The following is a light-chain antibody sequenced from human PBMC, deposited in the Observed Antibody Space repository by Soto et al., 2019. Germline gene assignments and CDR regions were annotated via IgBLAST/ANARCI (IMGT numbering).Light chain of an antibody. CDR1: QSVSSSY. CDR3: QQYGSSGYT. V-gene: IGKV3-20*01. Sequence: EIVLTQSPGTLSWSPGERATLSCRARQSVSSSYLAWYQQKPGQAPRLLIYGASSRATGIPDRFSGSGSGTDFALTISRLEPEDFAVYYCQQYGSSGYTFGQGTKLEIK. J-gene: IGKJ2*01. CDR2: GAS.